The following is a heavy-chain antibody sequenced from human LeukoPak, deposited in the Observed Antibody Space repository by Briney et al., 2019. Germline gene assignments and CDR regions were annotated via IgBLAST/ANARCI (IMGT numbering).Heavy chain of an antibody. CDR3: ARDSYGDYSFDY. D-gene: IGHD4-17*01. CDR2: ISSSSTI. J-gene: IGHJ4*02. V-gene: IGHV3-69-1*01. Sequence: VSYISSSSTIYYADSVKGRFTISRDNAKNSLYLQMNSLRAEDTAVYYCARDSYGDYSFDYWGQGTLVTVSS.